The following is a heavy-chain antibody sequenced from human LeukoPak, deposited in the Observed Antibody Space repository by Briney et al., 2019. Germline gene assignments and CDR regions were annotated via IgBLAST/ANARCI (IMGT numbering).Heavy chain of an antibody. CDR2: ISYDGSNK. Sequence: PGGSLRLSCAASGFTFSSYGMHWVRQAPGKGLEWVAVISYDGSNKYYADSVKGRFTISRDNSKNTLYLQMNSLRAEDTAVYYCAKNSDCSSTGCYSYYYGMDVWGQGTTVTVSS. V-gene: IGHV3-30*18. J-gene: IGHJ6*02. CDR1: GFTFSSYG. CDR3: AKNSDCSSTGCYSYYYGMDV. D-gene: IGHD2-2*01.